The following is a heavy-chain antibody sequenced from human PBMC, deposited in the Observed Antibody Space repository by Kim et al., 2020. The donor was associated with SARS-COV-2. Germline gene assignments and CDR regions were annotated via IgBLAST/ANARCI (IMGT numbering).Heavy chain of an antibody. V-gene: IGHV3-33*01. Sequence: GRSLRLSCAASGFTFSSYAMHWVRQAPGKGLEWVALIWYDGSNKYYADSVKGRFTISRDNSKNTVYLQMDSLRVEDTAMYYCAGDSGYSSSSGFEYWGQGTLVTVSS. CDR3: AGDSGYSSSSGFEY. CDR2: IWYDGSNK. CDR1: GFTFSSYA. D-gene: IGHD6-6*01. J-gene: IGHJ4*02.